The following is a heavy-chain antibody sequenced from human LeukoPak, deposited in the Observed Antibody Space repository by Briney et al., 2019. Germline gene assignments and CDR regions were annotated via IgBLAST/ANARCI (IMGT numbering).Heavy chain of an antibody. D-gene: IGHD3-22*01. CDR2: IHPRDSET. Sequence: GESLKISCKGSGYSFTSYWIGWVRQMPGKGLEWMGIIHPRDSETRYSPSFQGQVTMSADKSITTAYLQWSSLKAPDTAMYYCATYSHIRGSLYDSSAYTDAFDIWGQGTMVTVSS. CDR1: GYSFTSYW. J-gene: IGHJ3*02. V-gene: IGHV5-51*01. CDR3: ATYSHIRGSLYDSSAYTDAFDI.